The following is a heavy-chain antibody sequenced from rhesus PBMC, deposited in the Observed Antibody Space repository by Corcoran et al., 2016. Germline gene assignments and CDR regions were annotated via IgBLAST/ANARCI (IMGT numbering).Heavy chain of an antibody. Sequence: QVQLQESGLAVVKPSETLSLTCGVSGGSISSRNRWNWLRQSPGKGLEWIGGLHGSGGSTEYHPYLKSRVTISIDSSKNQLSLEVNSVTAADTAVYYCARQIYGNYGFGYWGQGVLVTVSS. D-gene: IGHD4-35*01. CDR2: LHGSGGST. J-gene: IGHJ4*01. V-gene: IGHV4-93*02. CDR1: GGSISSRNR. CDR3: ARQIYGNYGFGY.